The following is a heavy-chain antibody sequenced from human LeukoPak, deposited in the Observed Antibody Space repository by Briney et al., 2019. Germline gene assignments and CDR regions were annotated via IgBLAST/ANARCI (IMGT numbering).Heavy chain of an antibody. J-gene: IGHJ6*03. V-gene: IGHV4-59*13. CDR2: IYYSGST. CDR3: ARAAFGNYRPDYYYYLDV. D-gene: IGHD4-11*01. Sequence: SETLSLTCTVSGGSISSYYWSWIRQPPGKGLEWIGYIYYSGSTNYNPSLKSRVTISVDTSKNQFSLKLSSVTAADTAVYYCARAAFGNYRPDYYYYLDVWGKGTTVTISS. CDR1: GGSISSYY.